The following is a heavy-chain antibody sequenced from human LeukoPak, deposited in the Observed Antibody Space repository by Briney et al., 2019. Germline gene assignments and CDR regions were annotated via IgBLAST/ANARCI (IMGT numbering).Heavy chain of an antibody. J-gene: IGHJ6*03. D-gene: IGHD6-6*01. CDR1: GFTFTSYS. V-gene: IGHV3-7*03. CDR3: AKGSSSSYYYYYMDV. Sequence: GGSLRLSCAASGFTFTSYSMNWVRQAPGKGLEWVANIKQDGSEEYYVDSVKGRFTISRDNAKTSLYLQMNSLRAEDMALYYCAKGSSSSYYYYYMDVWGKGTTVTVSS. CDR2: IKQDGSEE.